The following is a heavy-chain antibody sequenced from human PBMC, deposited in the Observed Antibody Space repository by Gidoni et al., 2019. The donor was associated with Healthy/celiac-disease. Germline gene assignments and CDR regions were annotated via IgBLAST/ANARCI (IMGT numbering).Heavy chain of an antibody. Sequence: VQLVESGGGLVQPGRSLRLSCAASGFTFSSYGMHWVRQAPGKGLEWVAVIWYDGSNKYYADSVKGRFTISRDNSKNTLYLQMNSLRAEDTAVYYCARDYLLMGAITSDAFDIWGQGTMVTVSS. CDR1: GFTFSSYG. V-gene: IGHV3-33*01. CDR3: ARDYLLMGAITSDAFDI. J-gene: IGHJ3*02. CDR2: IWYDGSNK. D-gene: IGHD1-26*01.